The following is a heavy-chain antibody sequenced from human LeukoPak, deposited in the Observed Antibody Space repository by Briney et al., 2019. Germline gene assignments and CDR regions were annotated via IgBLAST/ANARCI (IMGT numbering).Heavy chain of an antibody. Sequence: GGSLRLSCAASGFTFSSYSMNWVRQAPGKGLEWVSSISSSSSYIYYADSVKGRFTISRDNAKNSLYLQMNSLRAEDTAVYYCARVEYSGYDKVDYWGQGTLVTVSS. CDR2: ISSSSSYI. CDR1: GFTFSSYS. V-gene: IGHV3-21*01. J-gene: IGHJ4*02. D-gene: IGHD5-12*01. CDR3: ARVEYSGYDKVDY.